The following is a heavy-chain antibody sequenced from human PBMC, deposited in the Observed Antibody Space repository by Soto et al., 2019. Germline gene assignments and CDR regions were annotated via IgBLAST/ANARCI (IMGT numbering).Heavy chain of an antibody. J-gene: IGHJ6*04. CDR3: VFDFWLVPTV. CDR2: IHSSSSWE. D-gene: IGHD3-3*01. V-gene: IGHV3-48*01. Sequence: EVQLVESGGGLVQPGGSLKLSCAASGFTFSTHSMNWVRQAPGWGLEWVSYIHSSSSWEVYADSVRGRFTVSRDNAKNSLYLQMSSLRAEDTGVYYCVFDFWLVPTVWAKGTTVTVSS. CDR1: GFTFSTHS.